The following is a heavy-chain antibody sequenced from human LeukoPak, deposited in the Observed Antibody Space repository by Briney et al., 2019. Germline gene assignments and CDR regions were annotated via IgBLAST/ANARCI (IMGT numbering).Heavy chain of an antibody. CDR3: ARDRSGSYSDH. D-gene: IGHD1-26*01. Sequence: GGSLRLSCAASGFTFSSYSMNWVRQAPGKGLEWVSSISSSSSYIYYADSVKGRFTISRDNAKSSLYLQMNSLRAEDTAVYYCARDRSGSYSDHWGQGTLVTVSS. J-gene: IGHJ4*02. CDR1: GFTFSSYS. V-gene: IGHV3-21*01. CDR2: ISSSSSYI.